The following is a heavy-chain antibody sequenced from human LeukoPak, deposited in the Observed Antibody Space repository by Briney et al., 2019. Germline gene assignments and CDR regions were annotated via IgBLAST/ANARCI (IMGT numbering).Heavy chain of an antibody. CDR1: GFTFSSYA. Sequence: GGSLRLSCAASGFTFSSYAMHWVRQAPGKGREGVAVISYDGSNKYYADSVKGRFTISRVNSKNTLYLQMNSLRAEDTAVYYCARDPVGDYRFDYWGQGTLVTVPS. J-gene: IGHJ4*02. V-gene: IGHV3-30-3*01. CDR2: ISYDGSNK. D-gene: IGHD4-17*01. CDR3: ARDPVGDYRFDY.